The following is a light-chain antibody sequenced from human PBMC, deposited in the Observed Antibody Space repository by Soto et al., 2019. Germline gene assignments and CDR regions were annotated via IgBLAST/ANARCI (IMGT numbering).Light chain of an antibody. CDR1: YSNIGHNY. CDR2: ENN. V-gene: IGLV1-51*02. CDR3: GTWDSSLSDGAV. Sequence: QSVLTQPPSVSAAPGQKVTISCSGSYSNIGHNYVSWYQQLPGTAPRLLISENNRRPSGIPDRFPGSKSGTSATLDITGLQTGDEADYYCGTWDSSLSDGAVFGGGTQLTVL. J-gene: IGLJ7*01.